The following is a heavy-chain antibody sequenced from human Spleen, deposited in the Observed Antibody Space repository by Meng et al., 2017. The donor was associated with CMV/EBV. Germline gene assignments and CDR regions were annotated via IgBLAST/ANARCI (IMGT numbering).Heavy chain of an antibody. CDR2: IYYSGNT. J-gene: IGHJ5*02. CDR3: ARGTGALS. Sequence: SLTCTVSGDSISSSSYYWGWIRQSPGNVLEWIGSIYYSGNTFYNPSLKRRVTISVDTSMNQFSLKLSSVTAADTAVYFCARGTGALSWGQGILVTVSS. CDR1: GDSISSSSYY. V-gene: IGHV4-39*07. D-gene: IGHD1-26*01.